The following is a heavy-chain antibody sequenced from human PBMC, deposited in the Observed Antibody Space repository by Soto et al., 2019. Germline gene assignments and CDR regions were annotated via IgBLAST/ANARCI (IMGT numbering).Heavy chain of an antibody. D-gene: IGHD3-10*01. CDR2: ISGSGGST. CDR3: AKDQFSWGVEMATVSDY. Sequence: GGSLRLSCAASGFTFSSYAMSWVRQAPGKGLEWVSAISGSGGSTYYADSVKGRFTISRDNSKNTLYLQMNSLRAEDTAVYYCAKDQFSWGVEMATVSDYWGQGTLVTVSS. CDR1: GFTFSSYA. V-gene: IGHV3-23*01. J-gene: IGHJ4*02.